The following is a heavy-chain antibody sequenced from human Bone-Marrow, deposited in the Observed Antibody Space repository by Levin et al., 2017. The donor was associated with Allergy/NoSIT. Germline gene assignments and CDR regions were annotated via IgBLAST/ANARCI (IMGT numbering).Heavy chain of an antibody. D-gene: IGHD3-10*01. V-gene: IGHV1-46*01. CDR2: INPPGGST. J-gene: IGHJ4*02. CDR3: AGVPSLVRGVPPVYYFDS. Sequence: ASVKVSCKASEYTFTNYYIHWVRQAPGHGLEWMGIINPPGGSTTYAQKFQGRVTMTRDTSTTTVYMALSSLTSEDTAVYYCAGVPSLVRGVPPVYYFDSWGQGTLVTVSS. CDR1: EYTFTNYY.